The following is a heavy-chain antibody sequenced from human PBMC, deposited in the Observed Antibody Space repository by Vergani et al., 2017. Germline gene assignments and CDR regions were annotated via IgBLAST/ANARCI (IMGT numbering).Heavy chain of an antibody. D-gene: IGHD2-2*01. CDR3: ARVDDCSSTSCYVGYYYYGMDV. J-gene: IGHJ6*02. CDR2: ISSSGSTI. CDR1: GFTFSDYY. Sequence: QVQLVESGGGLVKPGGSPTLSCAASGFTFSDYYMSWIRQAPGKGLEWVSYISSSGSTIYYADSVKGRFTISRDNSKNSLYLQMNSLRAEDTAVYYCARVDDCSSTSCYVGYYYYGMDVWGQGTTVTVSS. V-gene: IGHV3-11*04.